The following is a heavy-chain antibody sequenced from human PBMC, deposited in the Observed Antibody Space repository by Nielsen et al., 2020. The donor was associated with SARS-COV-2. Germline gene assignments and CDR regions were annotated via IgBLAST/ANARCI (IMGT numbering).Heavy chain of an antibody. CDR2: ISYDGSNK. CDR1: GFTFSSYA. Sequence: GESLKISCAASGFTFSSYAMHWVRQAPGKGLEWVAVISYDGSNKYYADSVKGRFTISRDNSKNTLYLQMNSLRAEDTAVYYCAKLAASYYDSSGDYWGQGTLVTVSS. D-gene: IGHD3-22*01. J-gene: IGHJ4*02. CDR3: AKLAASYYDSSGDY. V-gene: IGHV3-30-3*02.